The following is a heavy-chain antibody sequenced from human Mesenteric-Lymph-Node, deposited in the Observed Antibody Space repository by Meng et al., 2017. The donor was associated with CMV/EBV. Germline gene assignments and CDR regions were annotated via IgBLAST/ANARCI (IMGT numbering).Heavy chain of an antibody. CDR1: GGSINSYY. CDR2: IYYSGTT. J-gene: IGHJ4*02. D-gene: IGHD6-6*01. V-gene: IGHV4-59*01. CDR3: ARDPGGSSGFDY. Sequence: SETLSLTCSVSGGSINSYYWSWIRQSPGKGPEWIGYIYYSGTTNYNPSLKSRVTISVDTSKKQFSLRLTSVTPADTAVYYCARDPGGSSGFDYWGQGALVTVSS.